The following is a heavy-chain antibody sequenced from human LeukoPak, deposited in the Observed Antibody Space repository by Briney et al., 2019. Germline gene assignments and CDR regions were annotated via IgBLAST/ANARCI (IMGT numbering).Heavy chain of an antibody. V-gene: IGHV4-31*03. J-gene: IGHJ4*02. D-gene: IGHD1-14*01. CDR3: ARDAGYYFDY. Sequence: SETLSLTCTVSGGSINSTFYWGWIRPHPGKGLEWIGYIYYSGRTYYNPSLKSRLTMPVDTSKNQFSLKVTSVTAADTAVYYCARDAGYYFDYWGQGTLVTVSS. CDR2: IYYSGRT. CDR1: GGSINSTFY.